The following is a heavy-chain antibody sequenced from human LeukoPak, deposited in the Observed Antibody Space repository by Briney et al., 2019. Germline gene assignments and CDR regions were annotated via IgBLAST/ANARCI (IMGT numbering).Heavy chain of an antibody. J-gene: IGHJ4*02. CDR3: TRDMEYPGAGFDY. CDR1: GYSISSGYF. V-gene: IGHV4-38-2*02. Sequence: SETLSLTCSVSGYSISSGYFWAWIRHPPGKGLEWIGSVYSSGSTYYNPSLRSQITISVDTSKNQFSLKLTSVAAADTAMYYCTRDMEYPGAGFDYWGQGIPVTVSS. D-gene: IGHD3-3*01. CDR2: VYSSGST.